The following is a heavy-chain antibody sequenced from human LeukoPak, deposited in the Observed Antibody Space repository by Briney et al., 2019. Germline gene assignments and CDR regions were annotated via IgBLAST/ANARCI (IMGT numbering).Heavy chain of an antibody. CDR2: ISTRGGTI. CDR1: GFLFSDYE. CDR3: VRDGYNYYYDFDH. Sequence: GGSLRLSCGASGFLFSDYEMNWVRQAPGKGLEWISYISTRGGTIYYADSVEGRFTISRDNAKNALYLQMNSLRVEDTAFYYFVRDGYNYYYDFDHWGQGTLVAVSP. V-gene: IGHV3-48*03. D-gene: IGHD5-24*01. J-gene: IGHJ4*02.